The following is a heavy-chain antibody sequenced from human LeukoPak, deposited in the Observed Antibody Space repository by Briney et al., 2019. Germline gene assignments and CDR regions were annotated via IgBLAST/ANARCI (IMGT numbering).Heavy chain of an antibody. V-gene: IGHV3-15*01. D-gene: IGHD6-19*01. J-gene: IGHJ4*02. CDR1: GFTLNNAW. CDR3: TTGSSGWSS. CDR2: IKSKTDGGTT. Sequence: PGGSLRLSCAASGFTLNNAWMSWVRQAPGRGLEWVGHIKSKTDGGTTDYGAPVKGRFTISRDDSKNTLYLQINSLKTEETAVNYCTTGSSGWSSWGQGTLVTVSS.